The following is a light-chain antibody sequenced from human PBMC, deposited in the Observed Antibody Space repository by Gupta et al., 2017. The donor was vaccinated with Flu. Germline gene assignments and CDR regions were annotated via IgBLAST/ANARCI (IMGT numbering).Light chain of an antibody. J-gene: IGLJ3*02. CDR2: RNN. CDR1: SSNIGSNY. Sequence: QSVLTQPPSASGTPGQRVTISCSGSSSNIGSNYVYWYQQLPGTAPKLLIYRNNQRPSGVPDRFSGSKSGTSASLAISGLRSEDGADYYCAAWDDSLSVWVFGGGTKLTVL. V-gene: IGLV1-47*01. CDR3: AAWDDSLSVWV.